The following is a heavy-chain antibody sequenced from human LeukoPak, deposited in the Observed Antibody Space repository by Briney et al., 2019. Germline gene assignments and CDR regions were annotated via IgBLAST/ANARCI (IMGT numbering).Heavy chain of an antibody. CDR1: GFTFSSYA. V-gene: IGHV3-23*01. J-gene: IGHJ6*03. CDR3: AKDPLNWYYYYYMDV. CDR2: ISGSGGST. Sequence: GGSLRLSCAASGFTFSSYAMSWVRQAPGKGLEWVSAISGSGGSTYYADSVKGRFTISRDNSKNTLYLQMNSLRAEDTAVYYCAKDPLNWYYYYYMDVWGKGTTVTVSS. D-gene: IGHD3-16*01.